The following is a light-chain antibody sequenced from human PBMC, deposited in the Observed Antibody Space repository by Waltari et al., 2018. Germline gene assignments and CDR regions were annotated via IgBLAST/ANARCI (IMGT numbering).Light chain of an antibody. Sequence: EIVMTQSPATLSVSPGEGATLSCRASQNINSNLAWHQQQPGQTPRLLIYGASTRAIGLPARFSGSGSGTEFTHTISSRQSEDFALYYCQQYNNWPPWTFGQGTKVEIK. CDR2: GAS. V-gene: IGKV3D-15*01. J-gene: IGKJ1*01. CDR1: QNINSN. CDR3: QQYNNWPPWT.